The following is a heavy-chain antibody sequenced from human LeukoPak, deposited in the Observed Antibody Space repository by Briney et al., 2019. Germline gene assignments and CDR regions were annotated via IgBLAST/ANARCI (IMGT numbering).Heavy chain of an antibody. D-gene: IGHD6-13*01. V-gene: IGHV1-2*06. CDR3: ARDLGIAATHRDY. CDR2: INPNSGGT. J-gene: IGHJ4*02. Sequence: ASVKVSCKASGYTFTGYYMHWVRQAPGQGLEWMGRINPNSGGTNYAQRFQGRVTMTRDTSISTAYMELSRLRSDDTAVYYCARDLGIAATHRDYWGQGTLVTVSS. CDR1: GYTFTGYY.